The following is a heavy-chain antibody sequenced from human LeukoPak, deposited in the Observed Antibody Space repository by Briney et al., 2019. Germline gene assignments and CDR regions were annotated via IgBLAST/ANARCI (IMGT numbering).Heavy chain of an antibody. J-gene: IGHJ4*02. CDR2: IYPGDSDT. D-gene: IGHD6-13*01. CDR3: ARGRTAAAGPDEY. V-gene: IGHV5-51*01. Sequence: GESLKISCKVSGYSFTSYWIAWVRQMPGKGLEWMGIIYPGDSDTRYSPSFQGQVTISADKSISTAYLQWSSLKASDSAMYYCARGRTAAAGPDEYWGQGTLVTVSS. CDR1: GYSFTSYW.